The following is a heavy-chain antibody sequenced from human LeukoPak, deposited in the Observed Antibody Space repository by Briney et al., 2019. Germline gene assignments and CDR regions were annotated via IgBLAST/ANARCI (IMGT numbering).Heavy chain of an antibody. V-gene: IGHV4-59*12. D-gene: IGHD4-17*01. J-gene: IGHJ4*01. CDR2: IYYSGST. CDR1: GGSISGYY. CDR3: ARGAGHGDYPFGY. Sequence: PSETLSPTRTVSGGSISGYYYNWIRQPPGKGLEWIGYIYYSGSTYYNPSLKSRVTISVDTSKNQFSLKLSSVTAADTAVYYCARGAGHGDYPFGYWGDGTLVSVSS.